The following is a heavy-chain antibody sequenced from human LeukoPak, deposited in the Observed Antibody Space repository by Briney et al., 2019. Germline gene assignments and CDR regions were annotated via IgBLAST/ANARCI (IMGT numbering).Heavy chain of an antibody. Sequence: GGSLRLSCAASGFTFSDYYMSWIRQAPGKGLEWVSYISSSGSTIYYADSVKGRFTISRDNAKNSLYLQMNSLRAEDTAVYYCARVAYCSGGRRYYYYYMDVWGKGTTVTVSS. CDR3: ARVAYCSGGRRYYYYYMDV. D-gene: IGHD2-15*01. J-gene: IGHJ6*03. CDR1: GFTFSDYY. V-gene: IGHV3-11*04. CDR2: ISSSGSTI.